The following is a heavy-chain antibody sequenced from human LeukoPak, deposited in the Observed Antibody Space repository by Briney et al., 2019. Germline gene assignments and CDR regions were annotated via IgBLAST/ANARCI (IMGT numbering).Heavy chain of an antibody. CDR3: VRGPTISETGYFDF. CDR1: GGSFSTYY. Sequence: SETLSLTCAVYGGSFSTYYWSWIRQSPGKRLEWIAEINHRGDTNYNPSLKSRVTISVDTSKNQFSLKVRSVTAADTAVYYCVRGPTISETGYFDFWGQGALVAVSS. J-gene: IGHJ4*03. D-gene: IGHD1-1*01. V-gene: IGHV4-34*01. CDR2: INHRGDT.